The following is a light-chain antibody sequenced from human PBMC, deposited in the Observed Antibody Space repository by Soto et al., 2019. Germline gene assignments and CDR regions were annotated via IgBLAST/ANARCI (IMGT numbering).Light chain of an antibody. CDR1: QSISSH. CDR2: TAS. J-gene: IGKJ5*01. CDR3: QQSYSTPIS. V-gene: IGKV1-39*01. Sequence: DLPVTPSSSSPSSAGGGAGTIPCPASQSISSHLNWYQQKPGKAPNLLMYTASNLQSGVPSRFSGSGSGTDFTLTISSLQPEDFATYYCQQSYSTPISFGQGTRLEIK.